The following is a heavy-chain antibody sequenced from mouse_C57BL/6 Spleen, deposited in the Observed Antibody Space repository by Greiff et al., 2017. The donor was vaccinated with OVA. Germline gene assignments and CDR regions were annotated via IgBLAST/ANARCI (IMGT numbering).Heavy chain of an antibody. CDR1: GYTFTSYW. J-gene: IGHJ2*01. CDR3: ARSVARVFDS. Sequence: QVQLQQSGAELVKPGASVKLSCKASGYTFTSYWMQWVKQRPGQGLEWIGEIDPSDSYTNYNQKFKGKATLTVDTSSSTAYMQLSSLTSEVSAVYYCARSVARVFDSWGQGTTLTVSS. CDR2: IDPSDSYT. V-gene: IGHV1-50*01.